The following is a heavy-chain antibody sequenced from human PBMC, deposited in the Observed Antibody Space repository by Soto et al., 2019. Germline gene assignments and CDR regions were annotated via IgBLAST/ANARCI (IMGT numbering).Heavy chain of an antibody. V-gene: IGHV1-18*01. D-gene: IGHD3-10*01. J-gene: IGHJ4*02. CDR1: GYTFTSYG. CDR3: ARRRYGSGARDLDY. Sequence: QVQLVQSGAEVKKPGASVKVSCKASGYTFTSYGITWVRQAPGQGLAWMGWITAYNGNTNYAQNLQDRVTMTTDTSTNTAYMELRSLRSDDTAVYYCARRRYGSGARDLDYWGQGTLVTVSS. CDR2: ITAYNGNT.